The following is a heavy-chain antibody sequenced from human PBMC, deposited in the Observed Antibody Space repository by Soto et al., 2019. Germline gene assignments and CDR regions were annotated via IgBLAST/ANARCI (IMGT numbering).Heavy chain of an antibody. J-gene: IGHJ3*02. Sequence: SETLSLTCTVSGGSISSYYWSWIRQPPGKGLEWIGYIHYSGSTIYNPSLKSRVTISVDTSKNQFSLKLTSVTAADTAVYYCARLWFGESNAAFDIWGQGTMVTVSS. V-gene: IGHV4-59*01. CDR1: GGSISSYY. D-gene: IGHD3-10*01. CDR3: ARLWFGESNAAFDI. CDR2: IHYSGST.